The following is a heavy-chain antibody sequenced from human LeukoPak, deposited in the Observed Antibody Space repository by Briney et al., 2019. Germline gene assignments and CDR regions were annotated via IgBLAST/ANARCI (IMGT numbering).Heavy chain of an antibody. V-gene: IGHV3-13*01. CDR2: IGTAGDT. Sequence: GGSLRLSCAASGFTFRSYDMHWVRQATGKGLEWVSAIGTAGDTYYPGSVKGRFTISRENAKNSLYLQMNSLRAGDTAVYYCARAHRYSYGLDAFDIWGQGTMVTVSS. CDR3: ARAHRYSYGLDAFDI. D-gene: IGHD5-18*01. J-gene: IGHJ3*02. CDR1: GFTFRSYD.